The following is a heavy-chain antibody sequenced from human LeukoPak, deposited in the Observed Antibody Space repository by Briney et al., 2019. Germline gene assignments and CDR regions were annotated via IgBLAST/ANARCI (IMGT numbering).Heavy chain of an antibody. CDR3: ARGKIGFNY. J-gene: IGHJ4*02. CDR1: GFTFSNFW. Sequence: GGSLRLSCAASGFTFSNFWIHWVRQAPGERLVWVSRVDTTGNNTIYADSVKGRFTVSRDNAKHTVYLQMNSLRAEDTAVYYGARGKIGFNYGGKGPLVT. CDR2: VDTTGNNT. V-gene: IGHV3-74*01.